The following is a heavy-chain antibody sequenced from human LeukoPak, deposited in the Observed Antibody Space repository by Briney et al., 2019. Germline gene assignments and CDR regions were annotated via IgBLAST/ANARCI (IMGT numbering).Heavy chain of an antibody. CDR2: ISYSGST. J-gene: IGHJ4*02. D-gene: IGHD5-12*01. V-gene: IGHV4-61*08. CDR1: GGSISSSGYY. Sequence: SETLSLTCTVSGGSISSSGYYWNWIRQPPGKGLEWIGYISYSGSTNYNPSLKSRVTISLDTSKNQFSLKVRSVTAADTAVYYCARGFDSKSTYFDYWGQGTLVTVSS. CDR3: ARGFDSKSTYFDY.